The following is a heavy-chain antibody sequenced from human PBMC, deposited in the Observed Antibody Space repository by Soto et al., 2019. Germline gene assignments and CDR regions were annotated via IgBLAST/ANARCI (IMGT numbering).Heavy chain of an antibody. V-gene: IGHV4-39*02. CDR1: GGSISSSSYY. Sequence: QLQLQESGPGLVKPSETLSLTCTVSGGSISSSSYYWGWIRQPPGKGLEWIGSIYYSGSTYYNPSLKSRVTISVDTSKNHFSLKLSSVTAADTAVYYCARRSEGLVLNWFDPWGQGTLVTVSS. D-gene: IGHD6-19*01. CDR2: IYYSGST. CDR3: ARRSEGLVLNWFDP. J-gene: IGHJ5*02.